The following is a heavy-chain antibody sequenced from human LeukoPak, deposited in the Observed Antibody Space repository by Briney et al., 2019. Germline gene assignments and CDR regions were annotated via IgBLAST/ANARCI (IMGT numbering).Heavy chain of an antibody. CDR3: AKDRYDGYKDFDY. D-gene: IGHD5-24*01. CDR1: GFTFSNSA. J-gene: IGHJ4*02. V-gene: IGHV3-23*01. Sequence: GGSLRLSCAASGFTFSNSAMSWVRQAPGKGLEWVSAISGSGGSTYYADSVKGRFTISRDNSKNTLYLQMNSLRAEDTAVYYCAKDRYDGYKDFDYWGQRTLVTVSS. CDR2: ISGSGGST.